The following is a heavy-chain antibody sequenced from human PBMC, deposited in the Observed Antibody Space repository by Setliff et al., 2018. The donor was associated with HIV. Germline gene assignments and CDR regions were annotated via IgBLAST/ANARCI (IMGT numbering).Heavy chain of an antibody. CDR2: ISYSGST. D-gene: IGHD1-1*01. CDR1: GGSFSDYY. J-gene: IGHJ4*02. CDR3: ARGTTSITFDY. Sequence: SETLSLTCAVYGGSFSDYYWTWIRQQPGKGLEWIGYISYSGSTYYNPSLKSRLTMSIDTSKSHFSLNLNSVTAADTAVYYCARGTTSITFDYWSQGTLVTVSS. V-gene: IGHV4-31*11.